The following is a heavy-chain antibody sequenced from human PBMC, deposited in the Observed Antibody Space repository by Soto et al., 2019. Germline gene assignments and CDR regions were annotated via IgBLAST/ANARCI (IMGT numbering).Heavy chain of an antibody. D-gene: IGHD2-8*02. CDR1: GYTFTSHD. Sequence: QVQLVQSGPEVKKPGASVKVSCKASGYTFTSHDINWVRQATGQGLEWMGWMDPNRGLRGYAQKFQGRVTMTWNTSISTAYMELSSLRSDDTAVYYCARVKTAVTGPVDAFDVWGQGTVVTVSS. J-gene: IGHJ3*01. V-gene: IGHV1-8*01. CDR2: MDPNRGLR. CDR3: ARVKTAVTGPVDAFDV.